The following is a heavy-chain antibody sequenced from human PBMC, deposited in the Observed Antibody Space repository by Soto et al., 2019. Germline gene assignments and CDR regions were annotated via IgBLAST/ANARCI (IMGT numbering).Heavy chain of an antibody. CDR2: IIPIFGTA. Sequence: ASVKVSCKASGGTFSSYAISWVRQAPGQGLGWMGGIIPIFGTANYAQKFQGRVTITADESTSTAYMELSSLRSEDTAVYYCARSVGSQYDFWSGYYGGMDVWGQGTTVTVSS. V-gene: IGHV1-69*13. CDR3: ARSVGSQYDFWSGYYGGMDV. J-gene: IGHJ6*02. CDR1: GGTFSSYA. D-gene: IGHD3-3*01.